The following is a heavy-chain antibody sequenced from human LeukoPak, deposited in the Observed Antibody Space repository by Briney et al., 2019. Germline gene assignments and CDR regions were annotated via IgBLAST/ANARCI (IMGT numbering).Heavy chain of an antibody. CDR2: IYSGGST. Sequence: GGSLRLSCAASGFTVSSNYMSWVRQAPGKGLEWVSVIYSGGSTYYADSVKGRFTISRDNAKNSLYLQMNSLRAEDTAVYYCATDYRAAYFDYWGQGTLVTVSS. CDR1: GFTVSSNY. V-gene: IGHV3-53*01. J-gene: IGHJ4*02. CDR3: ATDYRAAYFDY. D-gene: IGHD6-13*01.